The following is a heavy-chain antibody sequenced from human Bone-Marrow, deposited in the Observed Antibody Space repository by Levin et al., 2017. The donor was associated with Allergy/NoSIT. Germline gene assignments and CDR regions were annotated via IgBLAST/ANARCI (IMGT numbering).Heavy chain of an antibody. V-gene: IGHV3-53*01. CDR2: IYSGGST. Sequence: GESLKISCAASGFTVSSNYMSWVRQAPGKGLEWVSVIYSGGSTYYADSVKGRFTISRDNSKNTLYLQMNSLRAEDTAVYYCARSIVRRDGYNNGIWAFDIWGQGTMVTVSS. D-gene: IGHD5-24*01. CDR1: GFTVSSNY. J-gene: IGHJ3*02. CDR3: ARSIVRRDGYNNGIWAFDI.